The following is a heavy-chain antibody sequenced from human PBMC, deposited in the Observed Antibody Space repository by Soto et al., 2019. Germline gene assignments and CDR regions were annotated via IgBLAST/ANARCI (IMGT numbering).Heavy chain of an antibody. D-gene: IGHD3-22*01. Sequence: ASVKVSCKASGYTFTSYGISWVRQAPGQGLEWMGWISAYNGNTNYAQKLQGRVTMTPDTSTSTAYMELRSLRSDDTAVYYCARDLSPYDSSGPNFDYWGQGTLVTVSS. CDR3: ARDLSPYDSSGPNFDY. CDR2: ISAYNGNT. V-gene: IGHV1-18*01. CDR1: GYTFTSYG. J-gene: IGHJ4*02.